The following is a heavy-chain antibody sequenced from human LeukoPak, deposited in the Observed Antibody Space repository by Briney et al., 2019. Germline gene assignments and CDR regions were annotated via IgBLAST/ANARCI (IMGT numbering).Heavy chain of an antibody. CDR2: IIPILGIA. CDR3: TRVPSPTRDRTPIVGASHYYYYMDV. D-gene: IGHD1-26*01. J-gene: IGHJ6*03. CDR1: GGTFSSCT. Sequence: SVKVCCKASGGTFSSCTISWVRQAPGQGLEWMGRIIPILGIANYAQKFQGRVTITADKSTSTAYMELNSLRSEDTAVYYCTRVPSPTRDRTPIVGASHYYYYMDVWGKGTTVTVSS. V-gene: IGHV1-69*02.